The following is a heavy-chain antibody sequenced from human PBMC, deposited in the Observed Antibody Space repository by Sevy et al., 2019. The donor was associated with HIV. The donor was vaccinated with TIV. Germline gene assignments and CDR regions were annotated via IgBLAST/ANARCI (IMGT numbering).Heavy chain of an antibody. CDR2: IIPIFGTA. CDR1: GGTFSSYA. V-gene: IGHV1-69*13. Sequence: ASVKVSCKASGGTFSSYAISWVRQAPGQGLEWMGGIIPIFGTANYAQKFQGRVTITADESTSTAYMELSSLRSEDTAVYYCARESRFGYSSGPGLYPYGMDVWGQGTTVTVSS. J-gene: IGHJ6*02. CDR3: ARESRFGYSSGPGLYPYGMDV. D-gene: IGHD6-19*01.